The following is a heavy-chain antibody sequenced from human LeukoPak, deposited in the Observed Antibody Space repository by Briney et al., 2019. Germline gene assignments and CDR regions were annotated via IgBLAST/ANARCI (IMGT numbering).Heavy chain of an antibody. D-gene: IGHD2-2*02. CDR1: GFTFNNYN. V-gene: IGHV3-23*01. J-gene: IGHJ6*03. CDR2: ISGSGGST. CDR3: ARVYTENYYYYYMDV. Sequence: PGGSLRLSCAASGFTFNNYNMNWVRQAPGKGLEWVSAISGSGGSTYYADSVKGRFTISRDNSKNTLYLQMNSLRAEDTAVYYCARVYTENYYYYYMDVWGKGTTVTISS.